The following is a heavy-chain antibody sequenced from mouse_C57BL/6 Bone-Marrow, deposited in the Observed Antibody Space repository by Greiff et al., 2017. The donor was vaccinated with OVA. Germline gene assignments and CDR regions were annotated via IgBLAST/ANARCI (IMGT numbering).Heavy chain of an antibody. CDR3: ARGEITTVVFDY. J-gene: IGHJ2*01. CDR1: GYTFTSYW. Sequence: QVQLQQPGAELVRPGTSVKLSCKASGYTFTSYWMHWVKQRPGQGLEWIGVIDPSDSYTNYNQKFKGKATLTVDTSSSTAYMQLSSLTSEDSAVYDCARGEITTVVFDYWGQGTTLTVSS. CDR2: IDPSDSYT. V-gene: IGHV1-59*01. D-gene: IGHD1-1*01.